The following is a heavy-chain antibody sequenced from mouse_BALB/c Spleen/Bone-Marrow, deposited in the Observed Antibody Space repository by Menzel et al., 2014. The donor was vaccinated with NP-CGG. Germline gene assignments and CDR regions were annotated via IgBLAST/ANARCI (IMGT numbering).Heavy chain of an antibody. D-gene: IGHD2-1*01. V-gene: IGHV3-8*02. CDR3: ARSRDYYGNSLDY. CDR2: ISYSGST. J-gene: IGHJ2*01. CDR1: GDSITSGY. Sequence: EVKLVESGPSLVKPSQTLSLTCSVTGDSITSGYWNWIRKFPGNKLECMGYISYSGSTYYNPSLKSRISITRDTSENQYYLQLNSVTTEDTATYYCARSRDYYGNSLDYWGQGTTLTVSS.